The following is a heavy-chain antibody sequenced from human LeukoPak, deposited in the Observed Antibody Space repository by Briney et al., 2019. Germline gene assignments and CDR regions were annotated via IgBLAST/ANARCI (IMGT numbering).Heavy chain of an antibody. D-gene: IGHD1-26*01. J-gene: IGHJ6*03. CDR3: ARGSSGSYFGYYYYYMDV. Sequence: PGGSLRLSCAASGFTFSNYWMHWVRQAPGKGLVWVSRINSDGSSTSYADSVKGRFTISRDNAKNTLYLQMNSLRAEDTAVYYCARGSSGSYFGYYYYYMDVWGKGTTVTVSS. CDR2: INSDGSST. CDR1: GFTFSNYW. V-gene: IGHV3-74*01.